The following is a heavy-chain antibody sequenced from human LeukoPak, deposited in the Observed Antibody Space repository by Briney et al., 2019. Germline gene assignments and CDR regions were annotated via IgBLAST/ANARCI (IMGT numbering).Heavy chain of an antibody. V-gene: IGHV4-61*02. CDR1: GGSISSGSYY. Sequence: PSETLSLTCTVSGGSISSGSYYWSWIRQPAGKGLEWIGRIYTSGSTNYNPSLKSRVTISVDTSKNQFSLKLSSVTAADTAVYYCARRPSNSSSWPYYFDYWGQGTLVTVSS. J-gene: IGHJ4*02. CDR3: ARRPSNSSSWPYYFDY. D-gene: IGHD6-13*01. CDR2: IYTSGST.